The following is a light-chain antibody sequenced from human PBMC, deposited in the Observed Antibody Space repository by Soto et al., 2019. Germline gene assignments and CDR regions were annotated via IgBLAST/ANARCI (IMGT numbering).Light chain of an antibody. CDR1: QSVTSN. CDR2: GAS. Sequence: EIVMTQSPATLSVSPGERATLSCRASQSVTSNLAWYQQKPGQAPRLLIYGASTRATGIPARFSGSGSGTEFTLTINSLQSEDFATYFCQHYNSYSPYTFGQGTKLEIK. J-gene: IGKJ2*01. V-gene: IGKV3-15*01. CDR3: QHYNSYSPYT.